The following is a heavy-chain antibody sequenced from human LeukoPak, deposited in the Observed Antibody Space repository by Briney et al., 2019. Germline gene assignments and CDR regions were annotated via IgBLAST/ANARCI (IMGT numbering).Heavy chain of an antibody. Sequence: GGSLRLSCAASGFSFSTYEFHWVRHAPGKGLEWVSYISASGQTIYYADSVKGRFTISRDNAKNTVYLQMNSLRAEDTALYFCVRSLTGTDDYWGQGTLVTVSS. D-gene: IGHD3-9*01. CDR3: VRSLTGTDDY. V-gene: IGHV3-48*03. CDR1: GFSFSTYE. J-gene: IGHJ4*02. CDR2: ISASGQTI.